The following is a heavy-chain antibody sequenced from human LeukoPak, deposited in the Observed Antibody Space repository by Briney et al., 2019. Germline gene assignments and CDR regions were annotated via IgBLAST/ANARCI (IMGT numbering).Heavy chain of an antibody. Sequence: PSETLSLTCTVSSDSIPSPYWSWIRQSPGQRLEWIGYIYYSGSTNYNPSLKSRVTISVDTSKNQFSLKLSSVTAADTAVYYCARSHKAMAGEGLFDYWGQGTLVTVSS. CDR1: SDSIPSPY. V-gene: IGHV4-59*11. J-gene: IGHJ4*02. CDR3: ARSHKAMAGEGLFDY. D-gene: IGHD1-14*01. CDR2: IYYSGST.